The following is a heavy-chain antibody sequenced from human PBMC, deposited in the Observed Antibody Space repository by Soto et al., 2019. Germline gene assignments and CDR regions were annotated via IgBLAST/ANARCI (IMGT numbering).Heavy chain of an antibody. J-gene: IGHJ4*02. CDR1: GVRVSSNY. D-gene: IGHD1-26*01. V-gene: IGHV3-53*02. CDR2: IYSGGTT. Sequence: EVQLVETGGGMIQPGVSLRLSCAVSGVRVSSNYMSWVRQAPGKGLEWVSLIYSGGTTSYADSVKGRFIISRDSSKNTLFLQMNSLRVEDTAVYYCARRYIVGVTGDYWGQGTLVTVSS. CDR3: ARRYIVGVTGDY.